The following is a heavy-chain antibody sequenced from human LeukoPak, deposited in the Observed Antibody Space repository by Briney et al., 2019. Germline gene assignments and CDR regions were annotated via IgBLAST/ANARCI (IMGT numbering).Heavy chain of an antibody. CDR2: INSDGSTT. V-gene: IGHV3-74*01. D-gene: IGHD2-2*01. CDR1: GFTFDGYW. J-gene: IGHJ4*02. CDR3: WVPATAGEGDY. Sequence: GGSLRLSCAASGFTFDGYWMHWVRQAPGKGLVWVSRINSDGSTTNYADSVMGRFTISRDNAKNTLYLQMDSLTVEDTAVYYCWVPATAGEGDYWGQGTLVTVSS.